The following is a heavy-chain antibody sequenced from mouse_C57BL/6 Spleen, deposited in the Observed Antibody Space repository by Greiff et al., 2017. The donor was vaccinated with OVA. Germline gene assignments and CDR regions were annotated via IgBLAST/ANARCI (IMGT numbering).Heavy chain of an antibody. D-gene: IGHD2-5*01. CDR2: INPNNGGT. V-gene: IGHV1-26*01. J-gene: IGHJ4*01. CDR1: GYTFTDYY. CDR3: ARSSNYLYYYAMDY. Sequence: EVQLQQSGPELVKPGASVKISCKASGYTFTDYYMNWVKQSHGKSLEWIGDINPNNGGTSYNQKFKGKATLTVDESSSTAYMELRSLTSEDSAVYYCARSSNYLYYYAMDYWGQGTSVTVSS.